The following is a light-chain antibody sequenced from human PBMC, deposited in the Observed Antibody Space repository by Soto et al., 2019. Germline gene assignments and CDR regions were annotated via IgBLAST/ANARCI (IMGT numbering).Light chain of an antibody. V-gene: IGKV1-9*01. Sequence: DIQLTQSPSFLSASVGDRVTITCRASQGISSYLAWYQQKPGKAPKLLIYAASTLPSGVPSRFSGSGSGTEFTLTISSLQPEDFATYYCQRLDSYSTFGQGTRLEIK. CDR3: QRLDSYST. J-gene: IGKJ5*01. CDR1: QGISSY. CDR2: AAS.